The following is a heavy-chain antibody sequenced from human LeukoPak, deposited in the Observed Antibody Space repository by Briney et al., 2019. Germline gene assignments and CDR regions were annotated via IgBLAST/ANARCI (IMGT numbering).Heavy chain of an antibody. CDR3: AKDTYYYYYMDV. V-gene: IGHV3-23*01. J-gene: IGHJ6*03. CDR2: ISGSGGST. CDR1: GFTFSSYA. Sequence: QPGGSLRLSCAASGFTFSSYAMSWVRQAPGKGLEWVSAISGSGGSTYYADSVKGRFTISRDNSKNTLYLQMNSLRADDTAVYYCAKDTYYYYYMDVWGKGTTVTVSS.